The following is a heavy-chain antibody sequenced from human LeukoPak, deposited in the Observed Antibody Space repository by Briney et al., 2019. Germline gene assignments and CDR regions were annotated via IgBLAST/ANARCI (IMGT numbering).Heavy chain of an antibody. D-gene: IGHD4-17*01. V-gene: IGHV4-34*01. J-gene: IGHJ4*02. CDR1: GGSFSDYC. CDR2: INHSGSA. Sequence: SETLSLTCAVYGGSFSDYCWSWIRQSPGRGLEWIGEINHSGSANYNPSLESRVTISIDTSKNQFSLQLNSVTPEDTAVYYCARDAPRPDYDYFDYWGQGTLVTVSS. CDR3: ARDAPRPDYDYFDY.